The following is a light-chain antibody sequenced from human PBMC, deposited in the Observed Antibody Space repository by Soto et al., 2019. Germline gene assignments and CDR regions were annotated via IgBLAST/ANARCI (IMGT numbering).Light chain of an antibody. CDR2: LNSDGSH. J-gene: IGLJ2*01. V-gene: IGLV4-69*01. CDR3: QTWGTGIHVV. Sequence: QPVLTQSPSASASLGASVKLTCTLSSGHSNNAVAWHQQQPEKGPRYLMKLNSDGSHTKGDGIPDRFSGSRSGTERYLTISSLQSEDEADYYCQTWGTGIHVVFGGGTKPTVL. CDR1: SGHSNNA.